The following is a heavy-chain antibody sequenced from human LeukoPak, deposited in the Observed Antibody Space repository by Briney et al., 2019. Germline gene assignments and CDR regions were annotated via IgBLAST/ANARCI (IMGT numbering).Heavy chain of an antibody. D-gene: IGHD3-22*01. CDR1: GYTFTSYY. J-gene: IGHJ4*02. Sequence: ASVKVSCKASGYTFTSYYMHWVRQAPGQGLEWMGIINPSGGSTIYAQKFQGRVTMTEDTSTDTVYMELNSLISDDTAVYYCATPVPHDTSGYYYRFDYWGQGTLVTVSS. CDR3: ATPVPHDTSGYYYRFDY. V-gene: IGHV1-46*01. CDR2: INPSGGST.